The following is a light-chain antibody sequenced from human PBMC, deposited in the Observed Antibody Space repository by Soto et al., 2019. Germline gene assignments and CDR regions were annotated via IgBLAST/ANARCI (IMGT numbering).Light chain of an antibody. CDR1: QSVSSNY. CDR3: QQYGSSVIT. CDR2: ETS. V-gene: IGKV3D-20*01. Sequence: EIVLTQSPATLSLSPGDRATLSCGASQSVSSNYFAWYQQKPGLAPRLLIYETSSRATGVPDRFSGSGSGTDFTLIISRLEPEDFAVYYCQQYGSSVITFGQGTRLESK. J-gene: IGKJ5*01.